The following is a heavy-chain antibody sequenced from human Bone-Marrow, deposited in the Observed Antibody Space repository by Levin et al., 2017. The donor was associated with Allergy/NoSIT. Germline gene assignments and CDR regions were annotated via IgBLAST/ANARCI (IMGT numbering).Heavy chain of an antibody. Sequence: SETLSLTCAVSGGSVSSSNWWSWVRQSPGKGLEWIGEIYRSGSTTYNPSLKSRVTISVDRSKNQFSLNLSSVTAADTAVYYCARTATVTLSYYYFYMDVWGKGTTVTVSS. D-gene: IGHD4-17*01. V-gene: IGHV4-4*02. CDR1: GGSVSSSNW. CDR3: ARTATVTLSYYYFYMDV. CDR2: IYRSGST. J-gene: IGHJ6*03.